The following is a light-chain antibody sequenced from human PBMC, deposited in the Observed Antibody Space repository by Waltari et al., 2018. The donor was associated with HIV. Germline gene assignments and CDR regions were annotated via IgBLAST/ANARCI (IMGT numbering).Light chain of an antibody. V-gene: IGLV1-47*01. CDR3: AAWDDSLSGWV. Sequence: QSVLTQPPSASGTPGQRVTISCSGSSSNIGSNYVYWYQQLPGTAPKLLIYRNNQRPSWMPDRFSGSKSGTSASLAISGLRSEDEADYYCAAWDDSLSGWVFGGGTKLTVL. CDR1: SSNIGSNY. CDR2: RNN. J-gene: IGLJ3*02.